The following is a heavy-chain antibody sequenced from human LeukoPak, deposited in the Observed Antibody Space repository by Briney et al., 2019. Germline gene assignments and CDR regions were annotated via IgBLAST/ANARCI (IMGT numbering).Heavy chain of an antibody. CDR1: GFTFSSYG. D-gene: IGHD3-3*01. CDR3: AKVHYDFWSGYVDY. V-gene: IGHV3-30*02. Sequence: PGGSLRLSCAASGFTFSSYGMHCVRQAPGKGREWVAFIRYDGSNKYYADSVKGRFTISRDNSKNTLYLQMNSLRAEDTAVYYCAKVHYDFWSGYVDYWGQGTLVTVSS. CDR2: IRYDGSNK. J-gene: IGHJ4*02.